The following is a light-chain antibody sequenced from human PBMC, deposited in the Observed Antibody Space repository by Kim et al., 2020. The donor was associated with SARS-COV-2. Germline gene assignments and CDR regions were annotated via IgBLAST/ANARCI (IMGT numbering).Light chain of an antibody. V-gene: IGLV3-25*03. Sequence: SYELTQPPSVSVSPGQTARITCSGDALPKQYAYWYQQKPGEAPVLVIYKDSERPSGIPERFSGASSGTTVTLTISGVQAEDEGDYYCPSADSSGTYGVFG. CDR3: PSADSSGTYGV. CDR2: KDS. J-gene: IGLJ3*02. CDR1: ALPKQY.